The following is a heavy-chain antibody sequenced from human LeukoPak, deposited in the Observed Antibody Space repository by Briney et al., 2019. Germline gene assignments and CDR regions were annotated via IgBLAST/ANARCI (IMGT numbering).Heavy chain of an antibody. CDR2: INPNSGGT. J-gene: IGHJ4*02. D-gene: IGHD3-10*01. CDR1: GYTFTGYY. Sequence: GASVKFSCKASGYTFTGYYMHWVRQAPGQGLEWMGWINPNSGGTNYAQKFQGRVTMTRDTSISTAYMELSRLRSDDTAVYYCARVFYYGSGSYSSDYWGQGTLVTVSS. CDR3: ARVFYYGSGSYSSDY. V-gene: IGHV1-2*02.